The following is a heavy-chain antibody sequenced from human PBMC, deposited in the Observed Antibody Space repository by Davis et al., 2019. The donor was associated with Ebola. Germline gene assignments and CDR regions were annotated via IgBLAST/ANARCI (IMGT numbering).Heavy chain of an antibody. CDR1: GFTFSSYD. Sequence: GGSLRLSCAASGFTFSSYDMHWVRQATGKGLEWVSAIGTAGDTYYPDSVKGRFTISRDNAKNSLYLQMNSLRAEDTAVYYCARDHTRGVVVPAATQTRVGWFDPWGQGTLVTVSS. D-gene: IGHD2-2*01. J-gene: IGHJ5*02. CDR3: ARDHTRGVVVPAATQTRVGWFDP. CDR2: IGTAGDT. V-gene: IGHV3-13*01.